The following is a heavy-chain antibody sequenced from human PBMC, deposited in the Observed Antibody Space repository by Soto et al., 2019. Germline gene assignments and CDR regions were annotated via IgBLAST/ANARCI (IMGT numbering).Heavy chain of an antibody. CDR1: GFGFYYYN. V-gene: IGHV3-21*01. Sequence: GGSLRLSCGASGFGFYYYNMNWVRQAPGRGLEWFSSISGTGIDIHFADSVKCRFVISRDNAKTSLYLQMNSLRPEDTAVYYCARERVVNYTDYYFDYWGHGTLVTVSS. CDR2: ISGTGIDI. J-gene: IGHJ4*01. D-gene: IGHD3-16*02. CDR3: ARERVVNYTDYYFDY.